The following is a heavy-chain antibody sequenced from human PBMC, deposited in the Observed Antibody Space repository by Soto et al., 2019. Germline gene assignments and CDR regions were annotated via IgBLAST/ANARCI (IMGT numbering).Heavy chain of an antibody. J-gene: IGHJ4*02. CDR1: GGSVSSSNYY. D-gene: IGHD6-13*01. Sequence: ASETLSLTCTVSGGSVSSSNYYWNWIRQPPGKRLEWIGYMHYSGSTNYNPSLKSRVTISVDTSKNQFSLKLSSVTAADTAVYYCASWYSSTWSNFDHWGQGILVTVSS. V-gene: IGHV4-61*01. CDR3: ASWYSSTWSNFDH. CDR2: MHYSGST.